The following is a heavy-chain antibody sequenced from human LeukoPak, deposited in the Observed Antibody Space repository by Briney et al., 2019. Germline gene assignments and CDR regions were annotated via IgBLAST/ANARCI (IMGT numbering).Heavy chain of an antibody. V-gene: IGHV1-2*02. J-gene: IGHJ4*02. CDR3: AREGSGYPY. CDR1: GYTFTGCY. CDR2: INPNSGAT. Sequence: ASVKVSCKASGYTFTGCYMHWVRQAPGQGLEWMGWINPNSGATNYAQKFQGRVTMTRDTSISTAYMEVSRLRSDDTAVFYCAREGSGYPYWGQGTLVTVSS. D-gene: IGHD3-22*01.